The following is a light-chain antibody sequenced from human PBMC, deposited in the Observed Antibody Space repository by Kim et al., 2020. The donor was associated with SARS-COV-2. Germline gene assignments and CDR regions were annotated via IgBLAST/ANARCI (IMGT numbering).Light chain of an antibody. J-gene: IGKJ1*01. CDR1: QSISSW. CDR2: KAS. CDR3: QQYNSSPTWT. Sequence: SVEDRVTITCRASQSISSWLAWYQQKPGKAPKLLIYKASSLESGVPSRFSGSGSGTEFTLTISSLQPDDFATYYCQQYNSSPTWTFGQGTKVDIK. V-gene: IGKV1-5*03.